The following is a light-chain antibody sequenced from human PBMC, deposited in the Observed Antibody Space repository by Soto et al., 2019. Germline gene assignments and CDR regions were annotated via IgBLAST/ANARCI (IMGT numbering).Light chain of an antibody. CDR1: QSVPNNY. Sequence: PGARASISCRVSQSVPNNYLAWYMQKPGQAPKVLIYAAYNRATGIPDRFSGSGSGTDFTLTIRRLEPEDFAVFYCQQYGGGPWTFGQGTKVDI. J-gene: IGKJ1*01. V-gene: IGKV3-20*01. CDR3: QQYGGGPWT. CDR2: AAY.